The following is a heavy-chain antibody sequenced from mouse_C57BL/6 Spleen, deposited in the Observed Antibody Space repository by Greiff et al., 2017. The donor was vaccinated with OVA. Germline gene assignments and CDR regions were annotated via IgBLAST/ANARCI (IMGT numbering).Heavy chain of an antibody. V-gene: IGHV1-76*01. CDR3: ARGLPFDY. Sequence: VQLVESGAELVRPGASVKLSCKASGYTFTDYYINWVKQRPGQGLEWIARIYPGSGNTYYNEKFKGKATLTAEKSSSTAYMQLSSLTSEDSAVYFCARGLPFDYWGQGTTLTVSS. CDR2: IYPGSGNT. J-gene: IGHJ2*01. CDR1: GYTFTDYY.